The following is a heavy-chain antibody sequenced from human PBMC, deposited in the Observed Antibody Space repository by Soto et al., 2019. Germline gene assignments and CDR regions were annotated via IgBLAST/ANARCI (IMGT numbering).Heavy chain of an antibody. Sequence: GGSLRLSCAASGFTFSSYAMSWVRQAPGKGLEWVSAISGSGGSTYYADSVKGRFTISRDNSKNTLXLQMXSLRAEDTAVYYCAKGLDCSSTSCYGYDILTGYYVDYWGQGTLVTVSS. CDR3: AKGLDCSSTSCYGYDILTGYYVDY. D-gene: IGHD2-2*01. CDR2: ISGSGGST. CDR1: GFTFSSYA. J-gene: IGHJ4*02. V-gene: IGHV3-23*01.